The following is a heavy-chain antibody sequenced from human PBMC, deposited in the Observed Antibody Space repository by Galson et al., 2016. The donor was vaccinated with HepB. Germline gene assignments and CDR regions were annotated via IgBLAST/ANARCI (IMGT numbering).Heavy chain of an antibody. V-gene: IGHV5-51*01. CDR1: GYRFTNHW. CDR3: ARLGGVGFYYGDY. CDR2: IHPGISDT. J-gene: IGHJ4*02. Sequence: QSGAEVKKPGESLKISCTVPGYRFTNHWIGWVRQMPGTGLEWLGIIHPGISDTRYRPSFQGQVTISADKSNNTAYLQWSSLRASDTAIYFCARLGGVGFYYGDYWGQGTRVTVSS. D-gene: IGHD2-15*01.